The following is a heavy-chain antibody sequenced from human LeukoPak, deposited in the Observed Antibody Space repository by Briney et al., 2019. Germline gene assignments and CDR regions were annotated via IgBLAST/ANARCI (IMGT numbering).Heavy chain of an antibody. CDR1: GYTFTSYG. D-gene: IGHD6-6*01. CDR2: ISAYNGNT. J-gene: IGHJ4*02. V-gene: IGHV1-18*01. Sequence: GASVKVSCKASGYTFTSYGISWVGQAPGQGLEWMGWISAYNGNTNYAQKLQGRVTITTDTSTSTAYMELRSLRSDDTAVYYCARSIAADPADYWGQGTLVTVSS. CDR3: ARSIAADPADY.